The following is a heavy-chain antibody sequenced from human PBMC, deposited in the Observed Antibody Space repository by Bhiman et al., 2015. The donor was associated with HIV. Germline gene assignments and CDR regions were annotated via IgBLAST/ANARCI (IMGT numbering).Heavy chain of an antibody. Sequence: VQLVESGGGLVKPGGSLRLSCAASGFTFSSYAMHWVRQAPGKGLEWVAVISYDGSNKYYADSVKGRFTISRDNSKNALYLQMNSLRPEDTAVYYCARSGRDYVGLGAYWGQGNAGLPSPQ. D-gene: IGHD4-17*01. J-gene: IGHJ4*02. CDR3: ARSGRDYVGLGAY. V-gene: IGHV3-30-3*01. CDR2: ISYDGSNK. CDR1: GFTFSSYA.